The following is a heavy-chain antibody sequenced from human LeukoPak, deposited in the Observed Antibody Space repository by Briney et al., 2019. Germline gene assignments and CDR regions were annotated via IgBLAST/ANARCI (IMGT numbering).Heavy chain of an antibody. D-gene: IGHD3-10*01. CDR3: ASWGFGDPGFDY. CDR1: GFTFSSYG. J-gene: IGHJ4*02. Sequence: GGSLRLSCAASGFTFSSYGMHWVRQAPGKGLEWVAFIRYDGSNKYYADSVKGRFTISRDNSKNSLYLQMNSLRVEDTAVYYCASWGFGDPGFDYWGQGTLVTVS. V-gene: IGHV3-30*02. CDR2: IRYDGSNK.